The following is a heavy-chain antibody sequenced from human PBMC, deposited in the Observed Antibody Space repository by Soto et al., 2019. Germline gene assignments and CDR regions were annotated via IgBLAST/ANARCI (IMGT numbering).Heavy chain of an antibody. CDR2: IIPIFGTA. V-gene: IGHV1-69*13. J-gene: IGHJ6*02. CDR1: GYTFTNYY. CDR3: ASKGRGYSYGNNV. D-gene: IGHD5-18*01. Sequence: VKVSCKASGYTFTNYYIHWVRQAPGQGLEWMGMIIPIFGTANYAQKFQGRVTITADESTSTAYMELSSLGSEDTAVYYCASKGRGYSYGNNVWGQGTTVTVSS.